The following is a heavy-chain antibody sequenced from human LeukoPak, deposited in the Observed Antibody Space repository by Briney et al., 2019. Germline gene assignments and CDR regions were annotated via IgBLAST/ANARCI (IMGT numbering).Heavy chain of an antibody. V-gene: IGHV3-23*01. CDR1: GFTFPTYA. Sequence: GGSLRLSCAASGFTFPTYAINWVRQAPGKGLEWVSGISGGGAKTYYADSVNGRFTISRYNSKNTVSLQMSSLRAEDTALYYCAKDLALAGTGDGFDVCGQGTRVAVSS. D-gene: IGHD6-19*01. CDR2: ISGGGAKT. J-gene: IGHJ3*01. CDR3: AKDLALAGTGDGFDV.